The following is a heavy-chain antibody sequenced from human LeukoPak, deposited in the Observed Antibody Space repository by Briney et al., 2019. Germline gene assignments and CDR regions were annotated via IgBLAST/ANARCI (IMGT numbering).Heavy chain of an antibody. V-gene: IGHV1-2*02. Sequence: ASVKVSCKASGYTFTAYYIHWVRQAPGQGHEWMGWISPNSGGTDYAQKFKGRVTMTRDTSISTTYVELSSLTSDDTAVYYCAIQPWGSGNNWYFDLWGRGTLVTVSS. J-gene: IGHJ2*01. CDR1: GYTFTAYY. CDR3: AIQPWGSGNNWYFDL. CDR2: ISPNSGGT. D-gene: IGHD7-27*01.